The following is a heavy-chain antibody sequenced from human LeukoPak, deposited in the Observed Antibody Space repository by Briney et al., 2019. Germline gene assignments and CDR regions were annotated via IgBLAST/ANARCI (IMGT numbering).Heavy chain of an antibody. D-gene: IGHD6-19*01. V-gene: IGHV3-30*04. CDR2: IAYDGSDE. J-gene: IGHJ4*02. CDR1: GFTFGSFG. Sequence: GGSLRLSRVAYGFTFGSFGMHWVRQAPGKGLDWVAVIAYDGSDENYADSVKGRFTISRDNFKNTLYLQMNSLGPEDTAMYYCARDVMAVAGTLGFDCWGQGALVTVSS. CDR3: ARDVMAVAGTLGFDC.